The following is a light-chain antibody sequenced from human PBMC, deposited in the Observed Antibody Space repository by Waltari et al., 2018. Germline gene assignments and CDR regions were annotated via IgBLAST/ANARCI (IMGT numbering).Light chain of an antibody. CDR3: QSVDSSGTYVL. CDR2: KDS. CDR1: VLPKQY. Sequence: SYELTQPPSVSVSPGQTARITCSGDVLPKQYAYWYQQKPGQAPVLVIYKDSERPSGITERFSGSSSGTTVTLTIGGVQAEDEADYYCQSVDSSGTYVLVGGGTKLTVL. V-gene: IGLV3-25*03. J-gene: IGLJ2*01.